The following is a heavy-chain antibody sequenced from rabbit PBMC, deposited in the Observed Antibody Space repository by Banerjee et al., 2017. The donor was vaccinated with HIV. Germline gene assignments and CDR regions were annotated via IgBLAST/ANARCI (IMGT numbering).Heavy chain of an antibody. J-gene: IGHJ3*01. Sequence: QEQLEESGGDLVKPEGSLTLTCTASGFSFSNKYVMCWVRQAPGKGLEWIACINTSSGNTVYATWAKGRFTISKTSWTTVTLQMTSLTAADTATYFCARGGTYSGDGYSLWGQGTLVTVS. CDR3: ARGGTYSGDGYSL. CDR2: INTSSGNT. D-gene: IGHD1-1*01. V-gene: IGHV1S45*01. CDR1: GFSFSNKYV.